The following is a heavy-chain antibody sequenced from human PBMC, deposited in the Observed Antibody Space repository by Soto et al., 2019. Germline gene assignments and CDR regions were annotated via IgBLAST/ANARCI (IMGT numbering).Heavy chain of an antibody. V-gene: IGHV1-18*01. J-gene: IGHJ3*02. CDR1: GYTFTSYG. CDR2: ISAYNGNT. CDR3: ARVLDSSGLLGAFDI. Sequence: GPSVKVSCKASGYTFTSYGISWVRQAPGQGLEWMGWISAYNGNTNYAQKLQGRVTMTTDTSTSTAYMELRSLRSDDTAVYYCARVLDSSGLLGAFDIWGQGTMVTVSS. D-gene: IGHD3-22*01.